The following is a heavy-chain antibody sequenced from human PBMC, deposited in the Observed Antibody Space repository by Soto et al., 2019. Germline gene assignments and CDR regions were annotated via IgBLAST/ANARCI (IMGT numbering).Heavy chain of an antibody. CDR1: GYTFTSYA. V-gene: IGHV1-3*01. J-gene: IGHJ6*03. CDR3: ARDSTGYSSSWLYYYYYYMDV. D-gene: IGHD6-13*01. Sequence: QVQLVQSGAEVKKPGASVKVSCKASGYTFTSYAMHWVRQAPGQRLEWMGWINAGNGNTKYSQKLQGRVTITRDTSASTGYMELSSLRSEDTAVYYCARDSTGYSSSWLYYYYYYMDVWGKGTTVTVSS. CDR2: INAGNGNT.